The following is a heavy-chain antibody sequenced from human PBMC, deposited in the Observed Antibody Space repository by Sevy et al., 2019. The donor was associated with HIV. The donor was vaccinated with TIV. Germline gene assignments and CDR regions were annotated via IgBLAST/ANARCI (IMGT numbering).Heavy chain of an antibody. Sequence: GGSLRLSCVASGFTFPIYSVVWVRRAPGKGLEWLTLISYDGNNRYYADPVKGRFTISRDNSNNILYLQMTSLRVEDTALYFCARVAVEYCTNDCYHRFDHWGLGTLVTVS. D-gene: IGHD2-8*01. J-gene: IGHJ4*02. CDR1: GFTFPIYS. V-gene: IGHV3-30*04. CDR3: ARVAVEYCTNDCYHRFDH. CDR2: ISYDGNNR.